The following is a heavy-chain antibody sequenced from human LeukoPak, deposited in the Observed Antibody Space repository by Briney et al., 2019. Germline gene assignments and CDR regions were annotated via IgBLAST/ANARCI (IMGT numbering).Heavy chain of an antibody. CDR2: INWNGGST. CDR1: GFTFDDYG. CDR3: ARVGLSGYPFDY. Sequence: GGSLRLSCAASGFTFDDYGMSWVRQAPGKGLEWVSGINWNGGSTGYADSVKGRFTISRDNAKNSLYLQMNSLRAEDTAVYYCARVGLSGYPFDYWGQGTLVTVSS. V-gene: IGHV3-20*04. D-gene: IGHD3-3*01. J-gene: IGHJ4*02.